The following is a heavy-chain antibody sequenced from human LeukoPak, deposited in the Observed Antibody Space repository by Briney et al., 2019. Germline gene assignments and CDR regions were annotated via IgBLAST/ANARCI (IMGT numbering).Heavy chain of an antibody. CDR1: GGSISSYY. V-gene: IGHV4-4*07. Sequence: SETLSLTCTVSGGSISSYYWSWIRRPAGKGLEWIGRIYTSGSTNYNPSLKSRVTLSVDTSKNQFSLDLSSVTAADTAVYYCARDGGRIGWFYFDHWGQGTRVTVSS. D-gene: IGHD6-19*01. CDR2: IYTSGST. J-gene: IGHJ4*02. CDR3: ARDGGRIGWFYFDH.